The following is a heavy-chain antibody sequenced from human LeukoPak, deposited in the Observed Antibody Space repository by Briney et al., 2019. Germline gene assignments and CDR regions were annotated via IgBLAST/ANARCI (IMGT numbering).Heavy chain of an antibody. CDR2: IYTSGST. Sequence: SQTLSLTCTVSGGSISSGSYYWRWIRQPAGKGLEWIWRIYTSGSTNYNPSLKSRVTISVDTSKNQFSLKLSSVTAADTAVYYCARRVEVGATNGAFDIWGQGTMVTVSS. V-gene: IGHV4-61*02. J-gene: IGHJ3*02. D-gene: IGHD1-26*01. CDR1: GGSISSGSYY. CDR3: ARRVEVGATNGAFDI.